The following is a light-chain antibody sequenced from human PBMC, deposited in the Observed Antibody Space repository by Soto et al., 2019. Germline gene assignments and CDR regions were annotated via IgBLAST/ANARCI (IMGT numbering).Light chain of an antibody. V-gene: IGKV3D-20*01. Sequence: EIGLTQSPVTLSLSPGERATLSCGASQSVGSSYLAWYQQKPGLAPRLLIYDASIRATGIPDRFSGSGSGADFTLTISSLQSEDFAFYYCHQDGSFGRGTRLEI. CDR1: QSVGSSY. CDR2: DAS. J-gene: IGKJ5*01. CDR3: HQDGS.